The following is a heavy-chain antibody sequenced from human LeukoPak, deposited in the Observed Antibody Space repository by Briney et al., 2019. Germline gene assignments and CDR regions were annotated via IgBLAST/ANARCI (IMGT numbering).Heavy chain of an antibody. Sequence: GGSLRLSCAASGFTFSSYDMHWVRQATGKGLEWASAIGTAGDTYYPGSVKGRFTISRENAKNSLYLQMNSLRAGDTAVYYCARAAYSSSWSDSYFDYWGQGTLVTVSS. V-gene: IGHV3-13*01. J-gene: IGHJ4*02. CDR2: IGTAGDT. D-gene: IGHD6-13*01. CDR1: GFTFSSYD. CDR3: ARAAYSSSWSDSYFDY.